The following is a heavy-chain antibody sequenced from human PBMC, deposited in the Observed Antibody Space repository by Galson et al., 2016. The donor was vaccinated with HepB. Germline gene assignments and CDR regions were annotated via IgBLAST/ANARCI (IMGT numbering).Heavy chain of an antibody. D-gene: IGHD3-10*01. V-gene: IGHV4-4*07. CDR3: ARYSTGYYYASETDDDFSYGMDV. Sequence: SETPSLTCTVSGGSMGNYYWSWIRQPAGKGLEWIGRIHTSGSTNYSPSLKSRVTMSVDTSKSQFSLKLSSVTAADTAVYYCARYSTGYYYASETDDDFSYGMDVWGQGTTVTVSS. J-gene: IGHJ6*01. CDR1: GGSMGNYY. CDR2: IHTSGST.